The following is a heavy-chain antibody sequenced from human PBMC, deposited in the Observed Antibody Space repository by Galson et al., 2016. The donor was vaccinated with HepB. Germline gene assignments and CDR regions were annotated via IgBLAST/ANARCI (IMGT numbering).Heavy chain of an antibody. CDR2: IDPSDYYT. Sequence: QSGAEVKKPGESLRLSCKGSGYSFTTYWISWVRQMPGKGLEWIGRIDPSDYYTNYSPSFQGHVTISADKSLSTAFLQWSSLKASDTAMYYCASCSGGSCVGDYWGQGTLVTVSS. V-gene: IGHV5-10-1*01. D-gene: IGHD2-15*01. CDR3: ASCSGGSCVGDY. CDR1: GYSFTTYW. J-gene: IGHJ4*02.